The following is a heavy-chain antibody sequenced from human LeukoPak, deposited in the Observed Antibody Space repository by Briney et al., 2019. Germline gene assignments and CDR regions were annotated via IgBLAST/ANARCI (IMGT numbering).Heavy chain of an antibody. Sequence: PGGSLRLSCAASGFTFSSYSMNWVRQAPGKGLEWVSSISSSSSHIYYADSVKGRFTISRDNAKNSLYLQMNSLRAEDTAVYYCARDYYDFWSGSLWGNFDYWGQGTLVTVSS. CDR3: ARDYYDFWSGSLWGNFDY. CDR2: ISSSSSHI. V-gene: IGHV3-21*01. J-gene: IGHJ4*02. D-gene: IGHD3-3*01. CDR1: GFTFSSYS.